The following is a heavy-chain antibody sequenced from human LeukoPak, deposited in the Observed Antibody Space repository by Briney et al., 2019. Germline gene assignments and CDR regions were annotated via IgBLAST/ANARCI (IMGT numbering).Heavy chain of an antibody. CDR3: ARVNLRGSNYNWFDP. V-gene: IGHV1-69*08. CDR1: GGTFLSHT. CDR2: ITPVINTA. J-gene: IGHJ5*02. Sequence: SVKVSCKTSGGTFLSHTFSWVRQAPGQGLEWTGKITPVINTANYAQTFQGRVSIYADKSTTTVYMDLSGLRPDDTAVYYCARVNLRGSNYNWFDPWGQGTLVTVAS. D-gene: IGHD1-26*01.